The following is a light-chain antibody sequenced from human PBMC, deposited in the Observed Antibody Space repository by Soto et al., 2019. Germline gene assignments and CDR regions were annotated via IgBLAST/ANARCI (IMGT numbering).Light chain of an antibody. V-gene: IGKV3-20*01. CDR3: QQYSNSPIT. Sequence: EIVLTQSPGTLSLSPGERATLSCRASQSVTSSFLAWFQQKPGQAPRLLIYAASSRATGIPDRFIGSGSGTDFSLTISRLGPEDFAVYYCQQYSNSPITFGKGTRLEIK. CDR1: QSVTSSF. J-gene: IGKJ5*01. CDR2: AAS.